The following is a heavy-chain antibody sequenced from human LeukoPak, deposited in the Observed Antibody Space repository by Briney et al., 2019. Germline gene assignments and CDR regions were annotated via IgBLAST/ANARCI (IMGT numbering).Heavy chain of an antibody. J-gene: IGHJ4*02. V-gene: IGHV3-30-3*01. CDR1: GFTFSSYA. CDR3: ARDRNRHFDY. CDR2: ISYDGSNK. Sequence: GGSLRLSCAASGFTFSSYAMHWVHQAPGKGLEWVAVISYDGSNKYYADSVKGRFTISRDNSKNTLYLQMNSLRAEDTAVYYCARDRNRHFDYWGQGTLVTVSS. D-gene: IGHD1-14*01.